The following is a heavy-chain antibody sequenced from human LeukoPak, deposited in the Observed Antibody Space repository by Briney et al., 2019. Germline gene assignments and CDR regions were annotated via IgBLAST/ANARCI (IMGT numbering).Heavy chain of an antibody. CDR1: GGSFSGYY. J-gene: IGHJ2*01. Sequence: SETLSLTCAVYGGSFSGYYWSWIRQPPGKGLEWIGYIYYSGSTNYNPSLKSRVTISVDTSKNQFSLKLSSVTAADTAVYYCAREDSSGYYYAPLWYFDLWGRGALVTVSS. CDR3: AREDSSGYYYAPLWYFDL. CDR2: IYYSGST. V-gene: IGHV4-59*01. D-gene: IGHD3-22*01.